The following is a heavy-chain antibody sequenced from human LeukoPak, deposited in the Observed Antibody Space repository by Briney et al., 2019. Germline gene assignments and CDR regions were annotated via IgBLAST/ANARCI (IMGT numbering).Heavy chain of an antibody. CDR2: IKHDGSEE. J-gene: IGHJ1*01. CDR3: ARDRYFQY. Sequence: PGGSLTLSCVASGFTFSSFWMSWVRQAPGKGLEWEANIKHDGSEEHYVDSVEGRFSISRDNAKNSLYLQMNSLRAEDTAVYYCARDRYFQYWGQGSLVIVSS. D-gene: IGHD1-14*01. CDR1: GFTFSSFW. V-gene: IGHV3-7*01.